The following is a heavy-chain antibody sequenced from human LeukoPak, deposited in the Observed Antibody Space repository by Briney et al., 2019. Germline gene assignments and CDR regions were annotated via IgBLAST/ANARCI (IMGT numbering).Heavy chain of an antibody. D-gene: IGHD1-7*01. J-gene: IGHJ6*03. CDR3: ARRAGTTRYYYYYMDV. Sequence: PGGSLRLSCTASGFTFSNYAMHWVRQAPGKGLEWVSVISGSGGNTKYADSVKGRFTISRDNSKNTLYLQMNSLRAEDTAVYYCARRAGTTRYYYYYMDVWGKGTTVTVSS. V-gene: IGHV3-23*01. CDR1: GFTFSNYA. CDR2: ISGSGGNT.